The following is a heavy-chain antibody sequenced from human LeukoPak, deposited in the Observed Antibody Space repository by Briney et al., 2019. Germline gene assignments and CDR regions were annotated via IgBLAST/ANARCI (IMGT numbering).Heavy chain of an antibody. V-gene: IGHV3-30-3*01. D-gene: IGHD6-13*01. CDR1: GFTFSSYA. CDR3: ASSPGIAAAAAALYFDY. Sequence: PGGSLRLSCAASGFTFSSYAMHWVRQAPGKGLEWVAVISYDGSNKYYADSVKGRFTISRDNSKNTLYPQMNSLRAEDTAVYYCASSPGIAAAAAALYFDYWGQGTLVTVSS. CDR2: ISYDGSNK. J-gene: IGHJ4*02.